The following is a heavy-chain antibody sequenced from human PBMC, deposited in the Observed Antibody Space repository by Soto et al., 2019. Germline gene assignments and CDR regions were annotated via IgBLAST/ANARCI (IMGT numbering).Heavy chain of an antibody. D-gene: IGHD2-2*01. J-gene: IGHJ4*02. CDR1: GGYISSYY. V-gene: IGHV4-59*01. CDR2: IYYSGST. CDR3: ARAFGSTMPSLF. Sequence: SETLSLTCTVSGGYISSYYWTWFRQPPGKGLEWIGYIYYSGSTNYNPSLKSRVTMSIETSKNQFSLKLSSVTAADTAVYYCARAFGSTMPSLFWGQGTLVTVS.